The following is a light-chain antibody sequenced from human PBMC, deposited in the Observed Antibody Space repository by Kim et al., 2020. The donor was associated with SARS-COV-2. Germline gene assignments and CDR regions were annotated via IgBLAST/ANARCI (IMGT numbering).Light chain of an antibody. CDR2: GKN. Sequence: ALGQTVRITCKGDSLRNYYASWYQQKPGQAPLLVTYGKNNRPSGIPDRFSGSSSGNTASLTITGAQAEDAADYYCNFRESSGYRWVFGGGTQLTVL. J-gene: IGLJ3*02. V-gene: IGLV3-19*01. CDR1: SLRNYY. CDR3: NFRESSGYRWV.